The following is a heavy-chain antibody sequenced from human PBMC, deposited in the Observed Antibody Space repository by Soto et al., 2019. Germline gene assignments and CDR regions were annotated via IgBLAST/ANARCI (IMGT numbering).Heavy chain of an antibody. V-gene: IGHV3-23*01. CDR1: GFTFRNFA. CDR2: ILGSGDST. CDR3: AKDNPVGATPGWFDS. Sequence: EVQLLESGGGFVQPGWSLRLSCESSGFTFRNFAMSWVRQAPGQGLEWVSSILGSGDSTYYADSVKGRFSISRDNSKNTLYLQMNSLRVEDTAIYYCAKDNPVGATPGWFDSWGQGTLVIVSS. D-gene: IGHD1-26*01. J-gene: IGHJ5*01.